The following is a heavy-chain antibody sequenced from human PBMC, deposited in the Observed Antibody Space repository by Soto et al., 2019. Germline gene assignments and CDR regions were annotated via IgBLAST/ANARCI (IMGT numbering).Heavy chain of an antibody. D-gene: IGHD3-10*01. CDR2: ISHTGNN. CDR1: GGSISGWS. V-gene: IGHV4-59*08. J-gene: IGHJ6*02. CDR3: ARHRSLMLWIGVDV. Sequence: QMQVRESGPGQLKPSETLTLTCSVSGGSISGWSWSWIRQPPGQRLEWVASISHTGNNAFNTSLKSRITISANRSRNEVSLRLTSVTAADTALYSCARHRSLMLWIGVDVCGHWNTVVVSS.